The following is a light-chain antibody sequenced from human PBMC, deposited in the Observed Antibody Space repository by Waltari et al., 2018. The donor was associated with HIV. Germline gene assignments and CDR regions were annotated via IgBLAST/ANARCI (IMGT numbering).Light chain of an antibody. CDR1: QDISNY. Sequence: DIQMTQSPSSLSASVGDRVTITCQASQDISNYLNWYQQKPGKAPKLLIYDASNLETGVPSRFSGSGSGTDFTFTISSLQPEDIATYYCQQYENLPYTFGQGTKLESK. V-gene: IGKV1-33*01. CDR2: DAS. CDR3: QQYENLPYT. J-gene: IGKJ2*01.